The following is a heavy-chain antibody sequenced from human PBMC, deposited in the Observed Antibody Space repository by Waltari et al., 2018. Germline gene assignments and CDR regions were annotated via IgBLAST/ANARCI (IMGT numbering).Heavy chain of an antibody. V-gene: IGHV4-34*01. D-gene: IGHD2-15*01. CDR3: ARGLRSRSGDH. CDR2: ISHRGNT. J-gene: IGHJ4*02. CDR1: GGSFSGYY. Sequence: QVQLQQWGAGLLKPSETLSLTCAVYGGSFSGYYWSWIRQSPGKGLEWIGEISHRGNTNYMSSLKSRVTISLDTSMNQFSLKLNSVTAADTAVYYCARGLRSRSGDHWGQGTLVTVSS.